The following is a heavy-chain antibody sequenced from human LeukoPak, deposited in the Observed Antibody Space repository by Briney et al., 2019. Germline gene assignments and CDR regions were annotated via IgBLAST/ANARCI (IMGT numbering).Heavy chain of an antibody. CDR3: AKVKGEVIGAFDI. V-gene: IGHV3-30*18. CDR2: ISYDGNNR. Sequence: GRSLRLSCAVDRFTVSMYCMECASQAARKWLEWVAFISYDGNNRYYADSVKGRFTIYRYNSKNTLYLQMNSLRAEDTAVYYCAKVKGEVIGAFDIWGQGTMVTVSS. J-gene: IGHJ3*02. D-gene: IGHD3-16*01. CDR1: RFTVSMYC.